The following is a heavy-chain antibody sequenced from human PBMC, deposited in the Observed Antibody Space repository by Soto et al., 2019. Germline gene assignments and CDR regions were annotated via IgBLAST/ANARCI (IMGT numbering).Heavy chain of an antibody. J-gene: IGHJ6*02. Sequence: QVQLQESGPGLVKPSQTLSLTCTVSGDSFSSGDYYWSWIRQHPGKGLELIRYIYYSGRTYINPYLRGRVNISVDTSKKQFSLTLSSVTAADTAVYYCARDRLSRPEHLYYKSYYCLDVWGQGTTVTVSS. CDR1: GDSFSSGDYY. CDR3: ARDRLSRPEHLYYKSYYCLDV. CDR2: IYYSGRT. D-gene: IGHD2-8*01. V-gene: IGHV4-31*03.